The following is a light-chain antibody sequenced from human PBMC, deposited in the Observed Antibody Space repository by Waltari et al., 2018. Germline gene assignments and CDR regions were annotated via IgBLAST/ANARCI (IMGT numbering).Light chain of an antibody. Sequence: EIVLTQSPGTLSLSPGEGATLSCRTSQTIRTTYLAWYQQKPGQAPTLLIYGTFSSATGVPDRFTGSGSGTDFSLTISSLEPEDFATYYCQQYDISPLTFGGGTTVEIK. CDR1: QTIRTTY. V-gene: IGKV3-20*01. CDR2: GTF. J-gene: IGKJ4*01. CDR3: QQYDISPLT.